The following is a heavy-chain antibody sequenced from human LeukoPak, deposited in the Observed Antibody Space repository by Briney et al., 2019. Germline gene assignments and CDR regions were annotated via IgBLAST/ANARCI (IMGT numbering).Heavy chain of an antibody. J-gene: IGHJ4*02. V-gene: IGHV1-2*02. CDR1: GYTFTSYG. D-gene: IGHD3-9*01. CDR3: ARDHDWGPDY. Sequence: SVKVSCKASGYTFTSYGISWVRQAPGQGLEWMGWIKPDSGATNYAQNFQGRFTMSRDMSISTVYMELTSLTSDDTAMYYCARDHDWGPDYWGQGTLVTVSA. CDR2: IKPDSGAT.